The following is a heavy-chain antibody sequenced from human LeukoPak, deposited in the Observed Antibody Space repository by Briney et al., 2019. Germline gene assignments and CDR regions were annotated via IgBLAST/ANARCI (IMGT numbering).Heavy chain of an antibody. CDR1: YGSISSSNYY. D-gene: IGHD6-13*01. CDR3: ARIDNSNWCSFDY. J-gene: IGHJ4*02. V-gene: IGHV4-39*07. Sequence: PSETLSLTCSVSYGSISSSNYYWGWIRQPPGMGLEWIGTISYSGSTYYNPSLRSRVTISVDTSKNQFSLKLSSVTAADTAVYYCARIDNSNWCSFDYWGQGTLVTVSS. CDR2: ISYSGST.